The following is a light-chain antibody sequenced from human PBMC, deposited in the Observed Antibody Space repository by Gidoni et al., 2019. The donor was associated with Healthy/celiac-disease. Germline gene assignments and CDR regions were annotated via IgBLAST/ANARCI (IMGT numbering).Light chain of an antibody. CDR2: KAS. CDR3: QQYNSYWA. Sequence: DIQMTQSPSTLSASVVDRVTITCRASQSISSWLAWYQQKPGKAPKLLIYKASSLESGVPSRFSGSGSGTEFTLTISSLQPDDFATYYCQQYNSYWAFXQXTKVEIK. V-gene: IGKV1-5*03. CDR1: QSISSW. J-gene: IGKJ1*01.